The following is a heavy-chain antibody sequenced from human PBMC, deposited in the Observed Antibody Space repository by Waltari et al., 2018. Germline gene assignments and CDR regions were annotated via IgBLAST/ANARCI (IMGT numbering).Heavy chain of an antibody. J-gene: IGHJ4*02. V-gene: IGHV4-4*02. Sequence: QVQLQESGPRLVKPSGTLSLTCGGPRGSPSNINLWNWIRQAPGEGLEWLGEIHRTGSSNYNPSLKSRLTMSVDRSNSQVSMKLKSVTAADTAVYFCATSSFVAVLDSWGRGTLVTVSS. CDR1: RGSPSNINL. D-gene: IGHD6-19*01. CDR2: IHRTGSS. CDR3: ATSSFVAVLDS.